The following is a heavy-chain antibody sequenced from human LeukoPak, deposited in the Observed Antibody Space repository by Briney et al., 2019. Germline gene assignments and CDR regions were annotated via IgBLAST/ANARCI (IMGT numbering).Heavy chain of an antibody. D-gene: IGHD3-3*01. CDR2: IYTSGST. CDR1: GGSISSGSYY. V-gene: IGHV4-61*02. CDR3: ARAYDFWSGYYYP. J-gene: IGHJ5*02. Sequence: NPSQTLSLTCTVSGGSISSGSYYWSWTRQPAGKGLEWIGRIYTSGSTNYNPSLKSRVTISVDTSKNQFSLKLSSVTAADTAVHYCARAYDFWSGYYYPWGQGTLVTVSS.